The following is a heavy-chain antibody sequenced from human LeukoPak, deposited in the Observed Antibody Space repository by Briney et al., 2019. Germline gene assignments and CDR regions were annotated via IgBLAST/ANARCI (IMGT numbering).Heavy chain of an antibody. V-gene: IGHV3-7*01. J-gene: IGHJ6*02. CDR1: GFTFSSYW. CDR3: ARCAGVGATLTYYYYYGMDV. Sequence: GGSLRLSCAASGFTFSSYWMSWVRQAPGKGLEWVANIKQDGSEKCYVDSVKGRFTISRDNAKNSLYLQMNSLRAEDTAVYYCARCAGVGATLTYYYYYGMDVWGQGTTVTVSS. D-gene: IGHD1-26*01. CDR2: IKQDGSEK.